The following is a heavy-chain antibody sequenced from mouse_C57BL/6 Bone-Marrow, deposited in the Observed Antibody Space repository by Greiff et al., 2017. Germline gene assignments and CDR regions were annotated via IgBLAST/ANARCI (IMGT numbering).Heavy chain of an antibody. V-gene: IGHV2-2*01. CDR2: IWSGGST. CDR1: GFSLTSYG. CDR3: ARNHLGFAY. Sequence: VQLQQSGPGLVQPSQSLSITCTVSGFSLTSYGVHWVRQSPGKGLEWLGVIWSGGSTDSNAAFISRLSISKDNSKSQVFFKMNSLQADDTAIYYCARNHLGFAYWGQGTLVTVSA. J-gene: IGHJ3*01.